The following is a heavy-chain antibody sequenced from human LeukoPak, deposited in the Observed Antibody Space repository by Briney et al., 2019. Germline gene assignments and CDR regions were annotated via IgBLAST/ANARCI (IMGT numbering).Heavy chain of an antibody. CDR3: ARDVGYDSSGYYLY. V-gene: IGHV1-2*02. CDR2: INPNSGGT. Sequence: ASVTVSCKASGYTFTGYYMHWVRQAPGQGLEWMGWINPNSGGTNYAQKFEGRVTITRESSSSTDYMEVRRLRSDDTAVYYCARDVGYDSSGYYLYWGQGTLVTVS. D-gene: IGHD3-22*01. CDR1: GYTFTGYY. J-gene: IGHJ4*02.